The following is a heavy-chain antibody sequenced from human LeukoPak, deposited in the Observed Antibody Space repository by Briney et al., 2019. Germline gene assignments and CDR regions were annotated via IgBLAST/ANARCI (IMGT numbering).Heavy chain of an antibody. CDR3: ATKTSYGDRYFDY. Sequence: GGSLRLSCAASGFTVSSYSMSWIRHAPGKGLEWLSAISATTGTTFHADSVKGRFTISRDHSKNALYLQMNNLRAEDTAVYYCATKTSYGDRYFDYWGQGPLVTVSS. J-gene: IGHJ4*02. CDR1: GFTVSSYS. D-gene: IGHD4-17*01. V-gene: IGHV3-23*01. CDR2: ISATTGTT.